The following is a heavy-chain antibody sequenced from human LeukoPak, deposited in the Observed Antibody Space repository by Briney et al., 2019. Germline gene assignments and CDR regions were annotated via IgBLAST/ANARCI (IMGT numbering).Heavy chain of an antibody. V-gene: IGHV3-73*01. J-gene: IGHJ4*02. Sequence: GRSLRLSCAASGFTFSGSAMHWVRQASGKGLEWVGRIRSKANSYATAYAASVKGRFTISRDDSKNTAYLQMNSLKTEDTAVYYCTRGMDYYGSGSYYSVWGQGTLVTVSS. CDR3: TRGMDYYGSGSYYSV. CDR1: GFTFSGSA. D-gene: IGHD3-10*01. CDR2: IRSKANSYAT.